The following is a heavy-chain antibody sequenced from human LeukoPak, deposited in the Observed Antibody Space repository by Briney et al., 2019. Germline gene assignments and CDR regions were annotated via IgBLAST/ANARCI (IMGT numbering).Heavy chain of an antibody. CDR1: GFTFSSYA. CDR3: AKVRWDNSGWYYLDS. Sequence: GRSLRLSCAASGFTFSSYAMHWVRQAPGKGLEWVAVISYDGSNKYYADSVKGRFTISRDNSKNTLYLQMNNLRAEDTAMYYCAKVRWDNSGWYYLDSWGQGTLVTVSS. J-gene: IGHJ4*02. V-gene: IGHV3-30*04. D-gene: IGHD6-19*01. CDR2: ISYDGSNK.